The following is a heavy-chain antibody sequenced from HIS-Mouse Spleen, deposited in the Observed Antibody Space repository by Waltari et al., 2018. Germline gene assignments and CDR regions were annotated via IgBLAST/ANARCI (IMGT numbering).Heavy chain of an antibody. V-gene: IGHV3-49*03. Sequence: EVQLVESGGGLVQPGRSLGLSCKASGFTFGDYALRWFRQAPGKGLEWVGFIRSKAYGGTTEYAASVKGRFTISRDDSKSIAYLQMNSLKTEDTAVYYCAREIPYSSSWYDWYFDLWGRGTLVTGSS. CDR2: IRSKAYGGTT. J-gene: IGHJ2*01. D-gene: IGHD6-13*01. CDR3: AREIPYSSSWYDWYFDL. CDR1: GFTFGDYA.